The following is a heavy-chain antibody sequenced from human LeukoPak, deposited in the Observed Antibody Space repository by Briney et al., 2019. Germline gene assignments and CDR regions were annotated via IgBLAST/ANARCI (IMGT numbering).Heavy chain of an antibody. CDR3: ARETYYDILTGRSLYYYYYGMDV. V-gene: IGHV4-39*02. Sequence: KSSETLSLTCTVSGGSISSSSYYWGWIRQPPGKGLEWIGSIYYSGSTYYNPSLKSRVTISVDTSKNQFSLKLSFVTAADTAVYYCARETYYDILTGRSLYYYYYGMDVWGQGTTVTVSS. J-gene: IGHJ6*02. D-gene: IGHD3-9*01. CDR1: GGSISSSSYY. CDR2: IYYSGST.